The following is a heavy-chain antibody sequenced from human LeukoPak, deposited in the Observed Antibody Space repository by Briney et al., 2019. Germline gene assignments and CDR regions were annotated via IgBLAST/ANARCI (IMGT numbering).Heavy chain of an antibody. J-gene: IGHJ6*02. CDR1: GFTVSNNY. CDR3: AKGVTTVRIYYHGMDV. D-gene: IGHD4-17*01. CDR2: ISGSGDST. V-gene: IGHV3-23*01. Sequence: SGGSLRLSCAASGFTVSNNYMSWVRQAPGKGLEWVSLISGSGDSTYYADSVRGRFTISRDNAKNTLWLQMNSLRAEDTAVYYCAKGVTTVRIYYHGMDVWGQGTTVTVSS.